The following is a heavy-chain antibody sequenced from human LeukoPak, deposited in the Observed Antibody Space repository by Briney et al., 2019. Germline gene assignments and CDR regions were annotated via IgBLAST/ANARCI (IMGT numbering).Heavy chain of an antibody. V-gene: IGHV3-66*01. D-gene: IGHD5-24*01. Sequence: GGSLRLSCAASGLTVSNSYMTWVRQAPWKGLEWVSIIYGGGSTYYADSVKGRFITSRDRSENTLYLQMNSLRAEDTAVYYCASERWPQRTFDIWGQGTMVTVSS. CDR1: GLTVSNSY. J-gene: IGHJ3*02. CDR3: ASERWPQRTFDI. CDR2: IYGGGST.